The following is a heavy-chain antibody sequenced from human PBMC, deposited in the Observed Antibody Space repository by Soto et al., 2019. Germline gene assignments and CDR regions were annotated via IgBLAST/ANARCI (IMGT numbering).Heavy chain of an antibody. V-gene: IGHV2-5*02. CDR2: IYWDDYK. D-gene: IGHD3-10*01. Sequence: QITLKESGPTLVKPTQTLTLTCTFSGFSLDTSGVGVGWIRQPPGKALEWVAVIYWDDYKHFSPSLGRRLTITQDTSKNLVVLTMTDMDPVDTATYYCAHKGSGLYPLDYWGQGTLVTVSS. CDR1: GFSLDTSGVG. J-gene: IGHJ4*02. CDR3: AHKGSGLYPLDY.